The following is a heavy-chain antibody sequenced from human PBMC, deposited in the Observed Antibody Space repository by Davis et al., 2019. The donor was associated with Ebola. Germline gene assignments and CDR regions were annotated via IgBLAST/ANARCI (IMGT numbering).Heavy chain of an antibody. D-gene: IGHD2-2*02. Sequence: ASVKVSCKASRYTFTGYYMHWVRQAPGQGLEWMGWINPNSGDTNYAQKFQGRVTMTRDTSISTAYMELSRLRSDDTAVYYCARDRPAAIRSVNWFDPWGQGTLVTVSS. CDR3: ARDRPAAIRSVNWFDP. V-gene: IGHV1-2*02. J-gene: IGHJ5*02. CDR1: RYTFTGYY. CDR2: INPNSGDT.